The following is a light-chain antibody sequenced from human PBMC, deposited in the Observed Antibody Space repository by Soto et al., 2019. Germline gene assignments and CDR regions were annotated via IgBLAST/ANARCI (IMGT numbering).Light chain of an antibody. CDR2: GAS. CDR1: QSVSSSY. CDR3: QQYGRT. V-gene: IGKV3-20*01. Sequence: EIVLTQSPGTLSLSPGERATLSCRASQSVSSSYLAWYQQKPGQAPRLLIYGASSRATGIPDRFSGSGSGTDFTLTISRLEVEDFAVYYCQQYGRTFGQGTKVEIK. J-gene: IGKJ1*01.